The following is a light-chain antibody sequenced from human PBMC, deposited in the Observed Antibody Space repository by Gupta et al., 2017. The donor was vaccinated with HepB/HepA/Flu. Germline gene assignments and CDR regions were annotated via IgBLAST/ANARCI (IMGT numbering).Light chain of an antibody. CDR2: WAS. CDR1: QSVLYSSNNKRY. J-gene: IGKJ1*01. V-gene: IGKV4-1*01. Sequence: DIVMTQSPDSLAVSLGERATINCKSSQSVLYSSNNKRYLAWYQQRPGQPPKLLIYWASTRECGVPDRFSGSGSGTDFTLTISSRQAEDVAVYYCQQKNNSPYTFGQGTKVEIK. CDR3: QQKNNSPYT.